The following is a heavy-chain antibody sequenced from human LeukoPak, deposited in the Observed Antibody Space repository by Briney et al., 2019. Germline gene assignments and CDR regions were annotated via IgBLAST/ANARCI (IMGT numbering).Heavy chain of an antibody. CDR2: ITRGVGST. D-gene: IGHD1-1*01. J-gene: IGHJ4*02. Sequence: GSLRLSCAASGFTFSIYDLSWVRQAPGKGLECVSAITRGVGSTYYADSVKGRFTISRDNSKNTLYLQMNNLRVDDTAVYYCAKKGQADDDGKPDWGQGTLVTVSS. CDR1: GFTFSIYD. V-gene: IGHV3-23*01. CDR3: AKKGQADDDGKPD.